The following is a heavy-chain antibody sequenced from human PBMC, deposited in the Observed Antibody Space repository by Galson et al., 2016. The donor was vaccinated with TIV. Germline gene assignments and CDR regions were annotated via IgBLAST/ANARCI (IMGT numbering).Heavy chain of an antibody. CDR3: AKDLEASGNYRLFYFFAY. Sequence: SLRLSCASSGLAVGSNYMTWVRQAPGKGLEWVSLISDAGNTYYSESVRGRFTISRDNSRNTLYLQMRGLRAEDTAVYWCAKDLEASGNYRLFYFFAYWGQGSLVTVSS. CDR1: GLAVGSNY. CDR2: ISDAGNT. V-gene: IGHV3-53*05. J-gene: IGHJ4*02. D-gene: IGHD1-26*01.